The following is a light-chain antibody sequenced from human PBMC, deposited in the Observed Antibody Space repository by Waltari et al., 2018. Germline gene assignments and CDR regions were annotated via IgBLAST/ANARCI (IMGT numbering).Light chain of an antibody. J-gene: IGLJ2*01. CDR2: AVI. Sequence: QSALTQPASVSGSPGQSITISCTGTSSDVGGYNYVSWYQQHPGKAPKLMIYAVINRPSGFSNRFSGSKSGNTASLTISGLQAEDEADYYCSSYTSSRTLIFGGGTKLTVL. CDR3: SSYTSSRTLI. CDR1: SSDVGGYNY. V-gene: IGLV2-14*01.